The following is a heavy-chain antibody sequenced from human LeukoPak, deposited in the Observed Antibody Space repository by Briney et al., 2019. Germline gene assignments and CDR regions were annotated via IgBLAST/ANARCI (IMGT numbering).Heavy chain of an antibody. CDR1: GFTFSSYW. J-gene: IGHJ6*02. Sequence: GGSLRLSCAASGFTFSSYWMHWVRQAPGKGLVWVSRINSDGSSTSYADSGKGRFTISRDNAKNTLYLQMNSLRAEDTAVYYCARAGLIAAAGTPYYYYGMDVWGQGTTVTVSS. CDR2: INSDGSST. CDR3: ARAGLIAAAGTPYYYYGMDV. V-gene: IGHV3-74*01. D-gene: IGHD6-13*01.